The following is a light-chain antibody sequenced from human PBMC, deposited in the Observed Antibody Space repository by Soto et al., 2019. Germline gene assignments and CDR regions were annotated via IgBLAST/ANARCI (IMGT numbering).Light chain of an antibody. CDR3: SSYTRRSTRV. CDR1: SSDVGGYNY. CDR2: EVS. J-gene: IGLJ3*02. V-gene: IGLV2-14*01. Sequence: QSALTQPASMSGSPGQSITISCTGTSSDVGGYNYVSWYQQHPGKAPKVMIYEVSNRPSGVSNRFSGSKSGNTASLTISGLQAEDEADYYCSSYTRRSTRVFGGGTKLTVL.